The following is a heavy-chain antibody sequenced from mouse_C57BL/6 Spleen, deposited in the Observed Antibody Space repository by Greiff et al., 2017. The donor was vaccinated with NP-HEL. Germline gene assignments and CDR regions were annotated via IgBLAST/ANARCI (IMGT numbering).Heavy chain of an antibody. CDR2: ISNGGGST. CDR3: SRRYLDY. Sequence: EVQLVESGGGLVQPGGSLKLSCAASGFTFSDYYMYWVRQTPEKRLEWVAYISNGGGSTYYPDTVKGRFTISRDNAKNTLYLQMSRLKSEDTAMYYCSRRYLDYWGKGTSVTVSS. CDR1: GFTFSDYY. V-gene: IGHV5-12*01. J-gene: IGHJ4*01.